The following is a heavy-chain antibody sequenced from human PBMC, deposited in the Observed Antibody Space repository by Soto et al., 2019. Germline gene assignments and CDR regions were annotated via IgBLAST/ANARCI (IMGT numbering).Heavy chain of an antibody. Sequence: ASVKVSCKDSGYTFTGYYMAWVRQAPGQGLEWMGWINPNSGGTNYAQKVQGWVTMTRDTSISTAYMELSRLRSDDTAVYYCARVSEQLDAFDIWGQGTMVTVSS. D-gene: IGHD6-6*01. CDR1: GYTFTGYY. CDR2: INPNSGGT. J-gene: IGHJ3*02. CDR3: ARVSEQLDAFDI. V-gene: IGHV1-2*04.